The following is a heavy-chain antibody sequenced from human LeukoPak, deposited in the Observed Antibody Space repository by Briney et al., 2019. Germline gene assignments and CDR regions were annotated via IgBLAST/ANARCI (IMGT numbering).Heavy chain of an antibody. CDR1: GFTFSSYG. J-gene: IGHJ4*02. CDR3: AKDVYYDSSGYYTAFDY. Sequence: PGGSLRLSCAASGFTFSSYGMHWVRQAPGKGLEWVAVISYDGTNKYYADSVKGRFTISRDNSKNTLYLQMNSLRAEDTAVYYCAKDVYYDSSGYYTAFDYWGQGTLVTVSS. CDR2: ISYDGTNK. V-gene: IGHV3-30*18. D-gene: IGHD3-22*01.